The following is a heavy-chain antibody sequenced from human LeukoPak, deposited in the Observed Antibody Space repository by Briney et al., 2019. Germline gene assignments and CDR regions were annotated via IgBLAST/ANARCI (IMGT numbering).Heavy chain of an antibody. V-gene: IGHV4-30-4*08. CDR1: GGSISSGDYY. Sequence: PSETLSLTCTVSGGSISSGDYYWSWIRQPPGKGLEWIGYIYYSGSTYYNPSLKSRVTISVDTSKNQLSLKLSSVTAADTAVYYCARDPGAAAQFDYWGQGTLVTVSS. CDR2: IYYSGST. CDR3: ARDPGAAAQFDY. J-gene: IGHJ4*02. D-gene: IGHD6-13*01.